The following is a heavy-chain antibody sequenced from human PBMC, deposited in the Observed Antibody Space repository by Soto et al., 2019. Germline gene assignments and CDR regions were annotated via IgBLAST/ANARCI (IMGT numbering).Heavy chain of an antibody. V-gene: IGHV4-30-2*01. Sequence: SLVRKGASSRCSPSSGNYSWSWIRQPPGKGLEWIGYIYHSGSTYYNPSLKSRVTISVDRSKNQFSLKLSSVTAADTAVYYCARTESGTFDPWGQGTLVTVS. CDR3: ARTESGTFDP. D-gene: IGHD1-7*01. J-gene: IGHJ5*02. CDR1: RCSPSSGNYS. CDR2: IYHSGST.